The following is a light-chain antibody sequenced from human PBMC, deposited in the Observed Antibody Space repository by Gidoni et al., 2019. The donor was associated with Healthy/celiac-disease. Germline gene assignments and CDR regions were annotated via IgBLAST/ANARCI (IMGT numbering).Light chain of an antibody. V-gene: IGLV3-1*01. CDR3: QAWDSSVV. J-gene: IGLJ2*01. Sequence: GQSPVLVIYQDSKRPSGIPERFSGSNSGNTATLTISGTQAMDEADYYGQAWDSSVVFGGGTKLTVL. CDR2: QDS.